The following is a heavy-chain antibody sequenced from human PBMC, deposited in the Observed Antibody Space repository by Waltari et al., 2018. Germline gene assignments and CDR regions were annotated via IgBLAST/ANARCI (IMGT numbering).Heavy chain of an antibody. CDR1: GFTFRSYS. V-gene: IGHV3-21*01. Sequence: EVQLVESGGGLVKPGGSLRLSCAASGFTFRSYSMHWVRQAPGKGLEWVSSISSSSSYIYYADSVKGRFTISRDNAKNSLYLQMNSLRAEDTAVYYCARDLGIAVAGTLGGQGTLVTVSS. D-gene: IGHD6-19*01. CDR3: ARDLGIAVAGTL. CDR2: ISSSSSYI. J-gene: IGHJ4*02.